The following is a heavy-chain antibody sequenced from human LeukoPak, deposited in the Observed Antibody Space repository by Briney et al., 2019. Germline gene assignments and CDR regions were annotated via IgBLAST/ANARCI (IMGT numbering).Heavy chain of an antibody. V-gene: IGHV1-18*01. CDR1: GYTFTSYG. D-gene: IGHD5-18*01. CDR2: ISAYNGNT. Sequence: ASVKVSCKASGYTFTSYGISWVRQAPGQGLEWMGWISAYNGNTNYAQKLQGRVTMTTDTSTSTAYMELRSLRSDDTAVYYCARVWGRIQLLAAFYMDVWDKGTTVTVSS. CDR3: ARVWGRIQLLAAFYMDV. J-gene: IGHJ6*03.